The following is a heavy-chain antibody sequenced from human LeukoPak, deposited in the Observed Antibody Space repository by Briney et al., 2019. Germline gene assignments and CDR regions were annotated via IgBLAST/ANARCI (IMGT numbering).Heavy chain of an antibody. CDR2: IYYTGST. CDR1: GGSITSSSYY. CDR3: ASVRGYSSGWYASGFDP. Sequence: SETLSLTCTVSGGSITSSSYYWGWIRQPPGKGPEGIGRIYYTGSTNYNPSLKSRVTISLDTSKHQFSLKLTSVTAADTAVYYCASVRGYSSGWYASGFDPWGQGTLVTVSS. J-gene: IGHJ5*02. D-gene: IGHD6-19*01. V-gene: IGHV4-39*07.